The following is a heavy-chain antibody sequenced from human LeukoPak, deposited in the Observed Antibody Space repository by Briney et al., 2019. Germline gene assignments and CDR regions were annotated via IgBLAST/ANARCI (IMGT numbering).Heavy chain of an antibody. CDR2: INHSGST. V-gene: IGHV4-34*01. CDR3: ARRRVATGLFSYYYYMDV. J-gene: IGHJ6*03. D-gene: IGHD5-12*01. CDR1: GGSFSGYY. Sequence: PSETLSLTCAVYGGSFSGYYWSWIRQPPGKGLEWIGEINHSGSTNYNPSLKSRVTISVDTSKNQFSLKLSSVTAADTAVYYCARRRVATGLFSYYYYMDVWGKGTTVTISS.